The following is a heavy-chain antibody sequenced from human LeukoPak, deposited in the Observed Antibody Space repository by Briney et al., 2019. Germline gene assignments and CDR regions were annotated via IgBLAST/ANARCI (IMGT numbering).Heavy chain of an antibody. CDR1: GGSFSGYY. CDR2: INHSGST. V-gene: IGHV4-34*01. CDR3: ARARLLWFGESNRVWIVAGSMDV. D-gene: IGHD3-10*01. J-gene: IGHJ6*03. Sequence: SETLSLICAVYGGSFSGYYWSWIRQPPGKGLEWIGEINHSGSTNYNPSPKSRVTISVDTSKNQFSLKLSSVTAADTAVYYCARARLLWFGESNRVWIVAGSMDVWGKGTTVTISS.